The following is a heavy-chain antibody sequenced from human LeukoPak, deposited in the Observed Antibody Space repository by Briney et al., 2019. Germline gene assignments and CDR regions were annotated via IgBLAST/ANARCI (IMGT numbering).Heavy chain of an antibody. CDR3: AKYRLTSSWYFGFDY. D-gene: IGHD6-13*01. CDR2: IDGSGIST. CDR1: GFTFSSYA. V-gene: IGHV3-23*01. J-gene: IGHJ4*02. Sequence: SGGSLRLSCAASGFTFSSYALSWVRQAPGKGLEWVSSIDGSGISTYDAVSVKGRFTISRDNSKNTLYLQMNSLRAEDTAVYYCAKYRLTSSWYFGFDYWGQGTLVTVSS.